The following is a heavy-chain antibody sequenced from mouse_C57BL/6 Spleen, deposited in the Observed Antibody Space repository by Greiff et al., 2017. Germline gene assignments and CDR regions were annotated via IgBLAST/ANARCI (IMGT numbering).Heavy chain of an antibody. CDR2: IYPSDSET. D-gene: IGHD2-2*01. CDR3: ARAYGLRHWYFDV. CDR1: GYTFTSYW. V-gene: IGHV1-61*01. Sequence: VQLQQPGAELVRPGSSVKLSCKASGYTFTSYWMDWVKQRPGQGLEWIGNIYPSDSETHYNQKFKDKATLTVDKSSSTAYMQLSSLISEDSAVYYCARAYGLRHWYFDVWGTGTTVTVSS. J-gene: IGHJ1*03.